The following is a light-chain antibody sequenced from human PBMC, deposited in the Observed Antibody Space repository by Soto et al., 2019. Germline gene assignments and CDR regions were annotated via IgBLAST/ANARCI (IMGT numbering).Light chain of an antibody. Sequence: DIQMTQSPSTLSASGGERATITCWASQGISNYLAWYQQKPGKAPKLLIYTASKLAKGVTSRFSGSGSGTDFSFIITSLQREDLATYYCQQYYGLPPLTFGQGTRLEIK. CDR3: QQYYGLPPLT. J-gene: IGKJ5*01. V-gene: IGKV1-33*01. CDR1: QGISNY. CDR2: TAS.